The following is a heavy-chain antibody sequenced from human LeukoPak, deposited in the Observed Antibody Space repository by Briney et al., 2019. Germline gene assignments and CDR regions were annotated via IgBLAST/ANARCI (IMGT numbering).Heavy chain of an antibody. CDR3: ASFTTGYSSSWS. CDR1: GGSISSYY. J-gene: IGHJ4*02. V-gene: IGHV4-59*08. D-gene: IGHD6-13*01. CDR2: IYYSGST. Sequence: SETLSLTCTVSGGSISSYYWSWIRQPPGKGLEWIGYIYYSGSTYYNPSLKSRVTISVDTSKNQFSLKLSSVTAADTAVYYCASFTTGYSSSWSWGQGTLVTVSS.